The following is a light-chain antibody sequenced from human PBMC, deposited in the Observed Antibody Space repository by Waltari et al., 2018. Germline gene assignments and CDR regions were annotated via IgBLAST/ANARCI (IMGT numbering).Light chain of an antibody. Sequence: QSALTQPHSVSASPGQSVTIPCSGSINDVGVEDYVSWYQQLPGKAPKLILYDVGKRPSGVPSRFSGSKYGTTASLTISGLQTDDEATYYCCSYAGAYTFVFGGGTKLTVL. V-gene: IGLV2-11*01. CDR1: INDVGVEDY. CDR3: CSYAGAYTFV. J-gene: IGLJ3*02. CDR2: DVG.